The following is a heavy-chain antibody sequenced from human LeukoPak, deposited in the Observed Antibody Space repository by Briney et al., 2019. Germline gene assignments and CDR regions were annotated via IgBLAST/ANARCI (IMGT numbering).Heavy chain of an antibody. CDR1: GFTFSSYW. CDR3: ARDHHSGSYYYYYYYYMDV. J-gene: IGHJ6*03. D-gene: IGHD1-26*01. CDR2: ISSSSSYI. V-gene: IGHV3-21*01. Sequence: PGGSLRLSCAASGFTFSSYWMSWVRQAPGKGLEWVSSISSSSSYIYYADSVKGRFTISRDNAKNSLYLQMNSLRAEDTAVYYCARDHHSGSYYYYYYYYMDVWGKGTTVTVSS.